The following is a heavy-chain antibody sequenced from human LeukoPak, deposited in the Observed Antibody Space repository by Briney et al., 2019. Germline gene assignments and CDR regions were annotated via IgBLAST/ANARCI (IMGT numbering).Heavy chain of an antibody. CDR3: ARRDGWFDP. D-gene: IGHD5-24*01. V-gene: IGHV4-38-2*01. J-gene: IGHJ5*02. CDR1: GYSISSGYY. CDR2: IYHSGST. Sequence: PSETLSLTCAVSGYSISSGYYWGWTRQPPGKGLEWIGSIYHSGSTYYNPSLKSRVTISVDTSKNQFSLKLSSVTAADTAVYYCARRDGWFDPWGQGTLVTVSS.